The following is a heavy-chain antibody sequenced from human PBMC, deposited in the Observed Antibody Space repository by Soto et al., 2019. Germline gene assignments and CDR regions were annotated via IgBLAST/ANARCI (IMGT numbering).Heavy chain of an antibody. D-gene: IGHD5-18*01. CDR1: GFTFSSYA. V-gene: IGHV3-23*01. CDR2: ISGSGGST. CDR3: AKVRIQQYYYYDMDV. J-gene: IGHJ6*02. Sequence: GGSLRLSCAASGFTFSSYAMSWVRQAPGKGLEWVSAISGSGGSTYYADSVKGRFTISRDNSKNTLYLQINSLRAEDTAVYYCAKVRIQQYYYYDMDVWGQGTTVTVSS.